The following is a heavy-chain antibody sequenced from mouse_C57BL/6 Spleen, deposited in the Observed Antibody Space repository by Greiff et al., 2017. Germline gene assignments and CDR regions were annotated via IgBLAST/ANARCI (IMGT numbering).Heavy chain of an antibody. CDR3: SLTGTNYFDY. Sequence: EVKVEESGGGLVQPGGSMKLSCVASGFTFSNYWMNWVRQSPEKGLEWVAQIRLKSDNYATHYAESVKGRFTISRDDSKSSVYLQMNNLRAEDTGIYYCSLTGTNYFDYWGQGTTLTVSS. CDR2: IRLKSDNYAT. J-gene: IGHJ2*01. D-gene: IGHD4-1*01. CDR1: GFTFSNYW. V-gene: IGHV6-3*01.